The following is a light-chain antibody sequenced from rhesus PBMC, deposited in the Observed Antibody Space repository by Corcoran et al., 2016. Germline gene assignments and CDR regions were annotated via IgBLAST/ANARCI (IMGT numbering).Light chain of an antibody. Sequence: QSALTQPPSVSKSLGQSVTIPCIGTSSDIGNDNDVSWYQQHPDAAPRLLIYDVSERPSGVSDRFSGFKSDNTASLTISGLQAEDEADYYCSSSSGSNIFVFGGGTKLTVL. V-gene: IGLV2S9*01. J-gene: IGLJ6*01. CDR1: SSDIGNDND. CDR3: SSSSGSNIFV. CDR2: DVS.